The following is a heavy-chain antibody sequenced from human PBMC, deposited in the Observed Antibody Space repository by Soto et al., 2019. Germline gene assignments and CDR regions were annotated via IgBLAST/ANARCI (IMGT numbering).Heavy chain of an antibody. V-gene: IGHV3-21*01. CDR3: ARSRAAEV. J-gene: IGHJ6*02. CDR1: GFTFTSYT. D-gene: IGHD6-25*01. CDR2: INETGDRI. Sequence: GGSLRLSCVASGFTFTSYTMNWVRQAPGKGLEWVAFINETGDRIYYANSLKGRFTISRDNAKNSLYLHMNSLRVEDTAVYYCARSRAAEVWGQGTTVTVSS.